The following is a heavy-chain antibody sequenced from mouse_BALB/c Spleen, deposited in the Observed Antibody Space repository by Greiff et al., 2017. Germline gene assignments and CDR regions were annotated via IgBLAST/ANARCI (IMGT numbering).Heavy chain of an antibody. D-gene: IGHD2-12*01. CDR1: GFSLTSYG. CDR2: IWAGGST. J-gene: IGHJ4*01. CDR3: VRDDGTYEDYAMDY. Sequence: QVQLKESGPGLVAPSQSLSITCTVSGFSLTSYGVHWVRQPPGKGLEWLGVIWAGGSTNYNSAFMSRLSISKDNSKSQVFLKMNSLQTDDTAIYYCVRDDGTYEDYAMDYWGQGTSVTVSS. V-gene: IGHV2-9*02.